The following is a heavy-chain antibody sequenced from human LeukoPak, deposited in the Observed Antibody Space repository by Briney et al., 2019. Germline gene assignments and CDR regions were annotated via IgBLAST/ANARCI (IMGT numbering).Heavy chain of an antibody. J-gene: IGHJ5*02. V-gene: IGHV1-18*01. Sequence: ASVKVSCKASGYTFNHYGFSWVRQAPGQGLEWMGWISAYDGNTHSAQKFQGRVTMTTDTSTTTAYMELGGLRSDDTAAYYCAGAGFRVEFDPWGQGTLVTVSS. CDR2: ISAYDGNT. CDR1: GYTFNHYG. CDR3: AGAGFRVEFDP.